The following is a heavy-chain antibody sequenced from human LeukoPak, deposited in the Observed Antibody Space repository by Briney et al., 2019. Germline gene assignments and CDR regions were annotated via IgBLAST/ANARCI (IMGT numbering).Heavy chain of an antibody. J-gene: IGHJ5*02. Sequence: PSQTLSLTCAVSGGSISSYYWSWIRQPAGKGLEWIGRIYTSGSTNYNPSLKSRVTMSVDTSKNQFSLKLSSVTAADTAVYYCARGPNFWSGYSIRGNWFDPWGQGTLVTVSS. D-gene: IGHD3-3*01. V-gene: IGHV4-4*07. CDR3: ARGPNFWSGYSIRGNWFDP. CDR1: GGSISSYY. CDR2: IYTSGST.